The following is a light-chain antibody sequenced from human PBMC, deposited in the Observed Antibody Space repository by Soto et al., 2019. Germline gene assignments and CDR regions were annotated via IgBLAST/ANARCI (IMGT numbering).Light chain of an antibody. CDR3: QQLNSYPIT. Sequence: ELLLAQSPGPLSLSPGGRAPPSCEARRSVSSNFAWYQQKPGQAPRLLIYGASTRATGIPARFSGSGSGTDFTLTISSLQPEDFATYYCQQLNSYPITFGQGTRLEIK. V-gene: IGKV3-15*01. CDR1: RSVSSN. J-gene: IGKJ5*01. CDR2: GAS.